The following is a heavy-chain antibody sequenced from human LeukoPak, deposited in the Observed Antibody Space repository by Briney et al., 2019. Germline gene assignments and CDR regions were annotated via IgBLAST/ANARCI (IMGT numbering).Heavy chain of an antibody. J-gene: IGHJ6*03. Sequence: PSETLSLTCAVYGGSFSGYYWSWIRQPPGKGLEWIGGINHSGSTNYNPSLKSRVTISVDTSKNQFSLKLSSVTAADTAVYYCSRAYSGSSFPYYYYYYMDVWGKGTTVTVSS. CDR2: INHSGST. V-gene: IGHV4-34*01. CDR3: SRAYSGSSFPYYYYYYMDV. D-gene: IGHD1-26*01. CDR1: GGSFSGYY.